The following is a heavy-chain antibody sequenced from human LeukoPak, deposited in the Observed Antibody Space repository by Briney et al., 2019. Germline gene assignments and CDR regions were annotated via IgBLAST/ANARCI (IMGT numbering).Heavy chain of an antibody. D-gene: IGHD3-10*01. CDR3: ARRWLGDPYGMDV. Sequence: GGSLRLSCAASGFIFSNYAMTRVRRAPGKGLEWVSIIGGVSESFYYADSVKGRFTVSRDNSKDTLYLQINSLRDEDTAVYYCARRWLGDPYGMDVWGQGTTVSVSS. V-gene: IGHV3-23*01. J-gene: IGHJ6*02. CDR1: GFIFSNYA. CDR2: IGGVSESF.